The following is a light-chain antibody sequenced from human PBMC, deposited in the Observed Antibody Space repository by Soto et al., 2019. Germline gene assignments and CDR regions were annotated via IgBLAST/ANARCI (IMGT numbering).Light chain of an antibody. V-gene: IGLV1-51*01. J-gene: IGLJ1*01. Sequence: QSLMTQPPSVSAAPGQKVTISCSGSSSNLGGNSVSWYQQLPGTAPKLLIYDDNKRPSGIPDRFSGSKSGTSATLGITGFQTGDEADYYCGSWDSSLSAYVVGTGTKLTVL. CDR1: SSNLGGNS. CDR3: GSWDSSLSAYV. CDR2: DDN.